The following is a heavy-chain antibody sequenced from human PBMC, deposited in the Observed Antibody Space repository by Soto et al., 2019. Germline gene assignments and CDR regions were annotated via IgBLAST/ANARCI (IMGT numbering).Heavy chain of an antibody. CDR1: TFSFSIYG. Sequence: GGSLRLSCAASTFSFSIYGMHWVRQARGKGLGWVAVIWYDGSNKYYADSVKGRFTISRDNSKNTLYLQMNSLRAEDTAVYYCAADSSGYYFATTGGEFDYWGQGTLATV. CDR2: IWYDGSNK. D-gene: IGHD3-22*01. V-gene: IGHV3-33*08. CDR3: AADSSGYYFATTGGEFDY. J-gene: IGHJ4*02.